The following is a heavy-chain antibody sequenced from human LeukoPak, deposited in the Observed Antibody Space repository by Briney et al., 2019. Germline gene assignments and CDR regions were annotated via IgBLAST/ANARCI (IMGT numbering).Heavy chain of an antibody. CDR1: GGTFSSYA. Sequence: GASVKVSCKASGGTFSSYAISWVRQAPGQGLEWMGGIIPIFGTANYAQKFQGRVTMTTDTSTSTAYMELRSLRSDDTAVYYCARVRYGGEEFDPWGQGTLVTVSS. CDR3: ARVRYGGEEFDP. CDR2: IIPIFGTA. D-gene: IGHD3-16*01. V-gene: IGHV1-69*05. J-gene: IGHJ5*02.